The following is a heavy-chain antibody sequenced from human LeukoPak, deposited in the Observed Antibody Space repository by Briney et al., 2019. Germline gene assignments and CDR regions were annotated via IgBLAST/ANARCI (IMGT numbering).Heavy chain of an antibody. V-gene: IGHV3-23*01. CDR2: ISGSGGST. CDR1: GFTFSTFA. CDR3: ATLDY. J-gene: IGHJ4*02. Sequence: GGSLSLSFPAPGFTFSTFAMSWFRKAPGKGLEWVSAISGSGGSTYYADSVKGRFTISRDNSKNTLYLQMNSLRAEDTAVYYCATLDYWGQGTLVTVSS.